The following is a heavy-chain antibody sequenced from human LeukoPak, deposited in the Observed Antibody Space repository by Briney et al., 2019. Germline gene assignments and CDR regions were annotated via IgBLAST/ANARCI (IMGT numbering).Heavy chain of an antibody. CDR1: GYSITSVYW. Sequence: PSETLSLTCAVSGYSITSVYWWGWIRQTPGRGLEWIGGLHHSGSTSYNPSLKSRVTISVDTSKNHFSLRLSSVTAADTAVYYCARVGGNDSTGHYSVDYWGQGTLVTVSS. D-gene: IGHD3-22*01. CDR3: ARVGGNDSTGHYSVDY. V-gene: IGHV4-38-2*01. CDR2: LHHSGST. J-gene: IGHJ4*02.